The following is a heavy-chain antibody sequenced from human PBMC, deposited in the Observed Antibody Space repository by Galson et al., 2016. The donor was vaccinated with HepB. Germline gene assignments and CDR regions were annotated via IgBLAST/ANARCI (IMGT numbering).Heavy chain of an antibody. J-gene: IGHJ4*02. CDR1: EFTFSRYG. CDR3: ARGQGYCSGGTCHGIDY. CDR2: VWSDGIQK. D-gene: IGHD2-15*01. V-gene: IGHV3-33*01. Sequence: LRLSCAASEFTFSRYGIHWVRQARGKGLDWVAVVWSDGIQKYFADSVKGRFTISRDNSKNTVYLRMNSLRAEDTAVYYCARGQGYCSGGTCHGIDYWGQGTVVTVSS.